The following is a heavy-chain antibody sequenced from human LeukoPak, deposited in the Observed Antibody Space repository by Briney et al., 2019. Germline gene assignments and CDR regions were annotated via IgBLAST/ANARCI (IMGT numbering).Heavy chain of an antibody. CDR1: GGSISSYY. D-gene: IGHD5-12*01. CDR3: ARVWSGYDYYYYYGMDV. V-gene: IGHV4-59*01. CDR2: IYYSGST. Sequence: PSETLSLTCTVSGGSISSYYWSWIRQPPGKGLAWIAYIYYSGSTNYNPSLKSRVTISVDTSKNQFSLKLSSVTAADTAVYYCARVWSGYDYYYYYGMDVWGQGTTVTVSS. J-gene: IGHJ6*02.